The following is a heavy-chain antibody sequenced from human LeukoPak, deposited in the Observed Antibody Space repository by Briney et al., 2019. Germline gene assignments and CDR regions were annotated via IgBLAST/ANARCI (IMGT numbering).Heavy chain of an antibody. Sequence: ASVKVSCKASGYTFTGYYMHWVRQAPGQGLEWMGWINPNSGGTNYAQKFQGWVTMTRDTSISTAYMALSRLRSDDTAVYYCARLYGDSQFDYWGQGTLVTVSS. CDR2: INPNSGGT. V-gene: IGHV1-2*04. D-gene: IGHD4-17*01. J-gene: IGHJ4*02. CDR1: GYTFTGYY. CDR3: ARLYGDSQFDY.